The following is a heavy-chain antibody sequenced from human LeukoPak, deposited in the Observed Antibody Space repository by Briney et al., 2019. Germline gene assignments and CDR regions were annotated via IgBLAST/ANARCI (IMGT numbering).Heavy chain of an antibody. CDR2: IWYDGSNK. CDR3: ARSYDYGDYVDY. V-gene: IGHV3-33*01. CDR1: GFTFSSYG. J-gene: IGHJ4*02. Sequence: PGGSLRLSCAASGFTFSSYGMHWVRQAPGKGLEWVAVIWYDGSNKYCADSVKGRFTISRDNSKNTLYLQMNSLRAEDTAVYYCARSYDYGDYVDYWGQGTLVTVSS. D-gene: IGHD4-17*01.